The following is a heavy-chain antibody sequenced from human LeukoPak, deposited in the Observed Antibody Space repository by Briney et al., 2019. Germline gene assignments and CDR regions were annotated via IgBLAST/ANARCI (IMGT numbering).Heavy chain of an antibody. V-gene: IGHV4-31*03. CDR3: GRGGSVNWFDP. CDR2: IYYSGST. Sequence: PSETLSLTCTVSGGSISSGGYYWSWIRQHPGKGLEWIGYIYYSGSTYYNPSLKSRVTISVDTSKNQFSLKLSSVTAADTAVYYCGRGGSVNWFDPWGQGTLVTVSS. CDR1: GGSISSGGYY. J-gene: IGHJ5*02.